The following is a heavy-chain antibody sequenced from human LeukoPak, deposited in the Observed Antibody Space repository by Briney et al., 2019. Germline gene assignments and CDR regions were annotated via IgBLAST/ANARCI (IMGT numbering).Heavy chain of an antibody. CDR2: ISGSGGST. Sequence: GGSLRLSCAASGFTFSSYAMSWVRQAAGEGLEWVSAISGSGGSTYYADSVKGRFTISRDNSKNTLHLQMNSLRAEDTAVYYCAKHRDGYNHDAFDIWGQGTMVTVSS. CDR3: AKHRDGYNHDAFDI. D-gene: IGHD5-24*01. J-gene: IGHJ3*02. V-gene: IGHV3-23*01. CDR1: GFTFSSYA.